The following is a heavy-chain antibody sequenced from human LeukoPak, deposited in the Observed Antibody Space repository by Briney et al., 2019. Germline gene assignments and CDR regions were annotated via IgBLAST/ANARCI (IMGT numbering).Heavy chain of an antibody. V-gene: IGHV1-18*01. J-gene: IGHJ6*03. CDR1: GYTFSNSG. D-gene: IGHD3-22*01. CDR3: ARVYYDSSGYYWRDYYYYMDV. Sequence: ASVKVSCKASGYTFSNSGISWVRQAPGQGLEWMGWISTNSGTTNYAHNLQGRLTMTTDTSTSTAYMELRNLKSDDTAVYYCARVYYDSSGYYWRDYYYYMDVWGKGTTVTISS. CDR2: ISTNSGTT.